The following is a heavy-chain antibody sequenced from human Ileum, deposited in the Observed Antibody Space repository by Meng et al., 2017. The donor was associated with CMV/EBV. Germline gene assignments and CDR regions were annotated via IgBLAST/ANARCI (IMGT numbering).Heavy chain of an antibody. J-gene: IGHJ4*02. V-gene: IGHV4-59*01. CDR2: IYYSGTT. Sequence: HVQLQESGPGLVKPSGTPSPTCTVSGGSISGYYWSWIRQSPGKGLEWIGYIYYSGTTNYNPSLKSRVTISIDTSKSQFSLKLSSVTAADTAVYYCAREVRWRQSEFDYWGQGTLVTVSS. D-gene: IGHD5-24*01. CDR3: AREVRWRQSEFDY. CDR1: GGSISGYY.